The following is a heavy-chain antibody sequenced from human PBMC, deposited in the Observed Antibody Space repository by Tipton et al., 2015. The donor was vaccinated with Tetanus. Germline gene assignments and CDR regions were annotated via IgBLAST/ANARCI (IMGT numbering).Heavy chain of an antibody. CDR1: GGTFSSYA. CDR3: ARDPYGMDV. CDR2: MNPNSGNT. V-gene: IGHV1-8*02. J-gene: IGHJ6*02. Sequence: QSGAEVKKPGSSVKVSCKASGGTFSSYAISWVRQAPGQGLEWMGGMNPNSGNTGYAQKFQGRVTMTRNTSISTAYMELSSLRSEDTAVYYCARDPYGMDVWGQGTTVTVSS.